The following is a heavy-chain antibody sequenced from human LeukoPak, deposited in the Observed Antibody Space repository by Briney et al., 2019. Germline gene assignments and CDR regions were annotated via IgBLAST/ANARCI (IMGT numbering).Heavy chain of an antibody. CDR3: ARDYYDSSGYYSYTYYIDY. CDR2: FSAYNGNT. Sequence: ASVKVSCKASGYTFTSYGISWVRQAPGQGLEWMGWFSAYNGNTNYAQKLQSRVTMTTDTSTSTAYMELRSLRSDDTAVYYCARDYYDSSGYYSYTYYIDYWGQETLVTVSS. J-gene: IGHJ4*02. V-gene: IGHV1-18*01. CDR1: GYTFTSYG. D-gene: IGHD3-22*01.